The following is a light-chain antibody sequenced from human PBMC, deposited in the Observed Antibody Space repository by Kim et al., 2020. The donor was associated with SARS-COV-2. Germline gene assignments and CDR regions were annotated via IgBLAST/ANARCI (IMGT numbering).Light chain of an antibody. CDR1: QDISNY. J-gene: IGKJ4*01. V-gene: IGKV1-16*02. Sequence: STSVGDRVTIACRASQDISNYLAWFQQKPEKAPKSLIYDASSLHSGVPSKFSGSGSGTDFTLTISSLQPEDFATYYCQQYKSYPLAFGGETKLEIK. CDR3: QQYKSYPLA. CDR2: DAS.